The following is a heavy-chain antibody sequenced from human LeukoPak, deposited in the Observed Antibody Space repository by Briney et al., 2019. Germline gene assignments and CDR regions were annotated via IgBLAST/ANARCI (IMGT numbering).Heavy chain of an antibody. J-gene: IGHJ4*02. CDR3: ARELYYYGSGSPLDY. CDR2: IIPIFGTA. Sequence: SVKVSCKASGGTFSSYAISWVRQASGQGLEWMGRIIPIFGTANYAQKFQGRVTVTTDESTSTAYMELSSLRSEDTAVYYCARELYYYGSGSPLDYWGQGTLVTVSS. D-gene: IGHD3-10*01. V-gene: IGHV1-69*05. CDR1: GGTFSSYA.